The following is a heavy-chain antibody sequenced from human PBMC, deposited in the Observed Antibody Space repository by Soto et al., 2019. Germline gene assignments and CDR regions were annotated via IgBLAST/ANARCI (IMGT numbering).Heavy chain of an antibody. J-gene: IGHJ4*02. V-gene: IGHV3-23*01. CDR2: ISGSGGST. D-gene: IGHD5-12*01. Sequence: EVQLLESGGGLVQPGGSLRLSCAASGFTFSSYAMSWVRQAPGKGLEWVSAISGSGGSTYYADSVKGRFTISRDKSKNTLYLEMNSLRAGDTAVYYWAKDLTPRYCGYVYRVGYWGQGTLVTVSS. CDR1: GFTFSSYA. CDR3: AKDLTPRYCGYVYRVGY.